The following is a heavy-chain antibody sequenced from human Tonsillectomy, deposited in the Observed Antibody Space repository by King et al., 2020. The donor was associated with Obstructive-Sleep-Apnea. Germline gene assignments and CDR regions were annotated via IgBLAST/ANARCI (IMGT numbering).Heavy chain of an antibody. D-gene: IGHD3-3*02. Sequence: VQLVESGGGLVQPGGSLRLSCAASGFTFSSYGVNWVRQAPGKGLEWVSYISSSSGTIYYADSVKSRFTISRDNAKNSLYLQMNSLRAEDTAVYYCARVLGLDYWGQGTLVTVSS. CDR3: ARVLGLDY. CDR1: GFTFSSYG. CDR2: ISSSSGTI. J-gene: IGHJ4*02. V-gene: IGHV3-48*04.